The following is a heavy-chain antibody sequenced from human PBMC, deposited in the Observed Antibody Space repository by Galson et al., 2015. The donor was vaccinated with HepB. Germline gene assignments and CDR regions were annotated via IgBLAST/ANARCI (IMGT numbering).Heavy chain of an antibody. CDR1: GFTFSSYA. V-gene: IGHV3-23*01. D-gene: IGHD6-19*01. CDR3: AKGRKQWPKGDWFDP. CDR2: ISGSGGST. J-gene: IGHJ5*02. Sequence: SLRLSCAASGFTFSSYAMSWVRQAPGKGLEWVSAISGSGGSTYYADSVKGRFTISRDNSKNTLYLQMNSLRAEDTAVYYCAKGRKQWPKGDWFDPWGQGTLVTVSS.